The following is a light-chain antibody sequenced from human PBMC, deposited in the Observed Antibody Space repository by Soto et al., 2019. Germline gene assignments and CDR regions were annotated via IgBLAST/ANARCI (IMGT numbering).Light chain of an antibody. CDR1: SSDVGSCNC. CDR2: XXX. Sequence: QSVLTQPASVSGSPGQSITISCTGTSSDVGSCNCVSGYHQHPGKAPTLMIYXXXXXXXXXXXXXXXXKSGNTASLTISGXXAEXXXXXYCCSSVGSPNWVFGGGTKVTVL. CDR3: CSSVGSPNWV. J-gene: IGLJ3*02. V-gene: IGLV2-23*01.